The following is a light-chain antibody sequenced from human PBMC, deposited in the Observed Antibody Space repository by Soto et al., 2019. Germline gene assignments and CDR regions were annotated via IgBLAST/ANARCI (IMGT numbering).Light chain of an antibody. CDR3: QQYGDSPFA. CDR2: AAT. CDR1: QSIYINS. Sequence: EIVLTQSPGTLSLSPGERATFSCRASQSIYINSLAWYQHKRGQAPRLLIYAATVRATAVPDRFNGSGSGTDFALTISRLEPEDSAMYYCQQYGDSPFAFGPGTKLDVK. V-gene: IGKV3-20*01. J-gene: IGKJ3*01.